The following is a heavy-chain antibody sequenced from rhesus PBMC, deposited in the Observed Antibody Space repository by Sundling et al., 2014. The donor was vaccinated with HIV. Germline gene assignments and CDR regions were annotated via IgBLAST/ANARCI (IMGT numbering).Heavy chain of an antibody. CDR3: ARRLSPRTAGYGLDS. V-gene: IGHV4-99*01. Sequence: QVQLQESGPGLVKPSETLSLTCAVSGGSISSGSYYWSWIRQPPGKGLEYIGYISGSSGSTNYNPSLKSRVTISKDTSKNQFSLKLTSVTAADTAVYYCARRLSPRTAGYGLDSWGQGVVVTVST. CDR1: GGSISSGSYY. J-gene: IGHJ6*01. D-gene: IGHD2-33*01. CDR2: ISGSSGST.